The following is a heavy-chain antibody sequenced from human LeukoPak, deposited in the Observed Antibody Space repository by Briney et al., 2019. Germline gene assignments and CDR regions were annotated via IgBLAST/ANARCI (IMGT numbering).Heavy chain of an antibody. V-gene: IGHV3-33*08. Sequence: PGGSLRLSCAASGFTFSSYAMPWVRQTPGKGLEWVAFIWSDGTNKYYADSVKGRFTISRDNSKNTLYLQMNDLRAEDTAVYFCAPLAAVAGFDSWGQGTLVTVSS. CDR2: IWSDGTNK. CDR1: GFTFSSYA. CDR3: APLAAVAGFDS. J-gene: IGHJ4*02. D-gene: IGHD6-19*01.